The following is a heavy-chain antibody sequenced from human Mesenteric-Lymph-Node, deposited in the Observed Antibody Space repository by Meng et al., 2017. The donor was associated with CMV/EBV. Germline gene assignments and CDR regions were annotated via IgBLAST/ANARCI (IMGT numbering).Heavy chain of an antibody. CDR3: AKDRPGILWLDP. V-gene: IGHV3-30*02. Sequence: GGSLRLSCAASGFTFSSFAMHWVRQAPGKGLEGVAYIGNDDGRTTYYPDSMRGRFTISRDNSKNTVYLQRNSLRTEDTAVYYCAKDRPGILWLDPWGQGTLVTVSS. J-gene: IGHJ5*02. CDR2: IGNDDGRTT. CDR1: GFTFSSFA. D-gene: IGHD3-10*01.